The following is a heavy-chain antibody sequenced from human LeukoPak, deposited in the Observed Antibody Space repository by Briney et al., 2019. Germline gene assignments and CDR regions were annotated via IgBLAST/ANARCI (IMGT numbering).Heavy chain of an antibody. CDR3: ARDLYSSSWYFVPPGGY. CDR2: INWNGGST. J-gene: IGHJ4*02. Sequence: GGSLRLSCAASGFTFDDYGMSWVRQAPGKGLEWVSGINWNGGSTGYADSVKGRFTISRDNAKNSLYLQMNSLRADDTALYYCARDLYSSSWYFVPPGGYWGQGTLVTVFS. D-gene: IGHD6-13*01. CDR1: GFTFDDYG. V-gene: IGHV3-20*04.